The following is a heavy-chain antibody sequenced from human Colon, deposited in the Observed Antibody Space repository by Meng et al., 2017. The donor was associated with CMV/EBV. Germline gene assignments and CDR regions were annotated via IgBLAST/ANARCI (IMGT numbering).Heavy chain of an antibody. V-gene: IGHV4-4*02. D-gene: IGHD1-7*01. Sequence: SVPGLVQPCGALLSPCAVLGGSISLCTWCSCGCQRPWKGLEWIGDIYYSGKTNYNPSLKSRVSISVDKSKNEFSLKLSSVTAADTAVYYCARDLGAGYNWNYGYNWFDPWGQGTLVTVSS. CDR1: GGSISLCTW. CDR2: IYYSGKT. J-gene: IGHJ5*02. CDR3: ARDLGAGYNWNYGYNWFDP.